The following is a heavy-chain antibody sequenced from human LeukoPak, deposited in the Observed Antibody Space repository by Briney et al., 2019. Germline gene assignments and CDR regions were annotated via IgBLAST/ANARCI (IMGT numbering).Heavy chain of an antibody. CDR2: INPKSGGT. V-gene: IGHV1-2*02. Sequence: ASVKVSYKASGYTFTGYYTHWVRQAPGQGLGWMEWINPKSGGTNYAQKFQGRVTMTRDTSISTAYMELSRLRSDDTAVYYCAREPDYYYYYYMDVWGKGTTVTVSS. CDR1: GYTFTGYY. J-gene: IGHJ6*03. CDR3: AREPDYYYYYYMDV.